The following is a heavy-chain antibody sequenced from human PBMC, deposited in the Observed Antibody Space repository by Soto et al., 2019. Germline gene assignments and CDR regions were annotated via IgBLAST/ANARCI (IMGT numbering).Heavy chain of an antibody. CDR2: ISYSGST. Sequence: QVQLQESGPGLVKPSETLSLTCTVSGGSIGSYYWTWIRQPPGKGLECIGYISYSGSTNYNSSLKSRVTISVDTSKNQFSLKLSSVTAADTVVYYCARLSTYYYYAMDVWGQGTTVTVSS. J-gene: IGHJ6*02. CDR3: ARLSTYYYYAMDV. V-gene: IGHV4-59*08. CDR1: GGSIGSYY.